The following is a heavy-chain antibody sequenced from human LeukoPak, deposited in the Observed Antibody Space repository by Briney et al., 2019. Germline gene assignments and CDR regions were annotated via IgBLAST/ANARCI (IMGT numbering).Heavy chain of an antibody. J-gene: IGHJ5*02. Sequence: ASVKVSCKASGYTFTGYYMHWVRQAPGQGLEGMGWINPNSGGTNYAQKFQGRVTMTRDTSISTAYMELSRLRSDDTAVYYCARDRGLRLGDSGGFDPWGQGTLVTVSS. CDR1: GYTFTGYY. CDR2: INPNSGGT. D-gene: IGHD3-16*01. V-gene: IGHV1-2*02. CDR3: ARDRGLRLGDSGGFDP.